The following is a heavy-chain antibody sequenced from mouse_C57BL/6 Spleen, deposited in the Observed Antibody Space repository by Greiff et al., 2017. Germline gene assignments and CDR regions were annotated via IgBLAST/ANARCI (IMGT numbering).Heavy chain of an antibody. CDR1: GYSITSGYY. CDR2: ISYDGSN. CDR3: ARDYYGSSPSYAMDY. V-gene: IGHV3-6*01. D-gene: IGHD1-1*01. Sequence: ESGPGLVKPSQSLSLTCSVTGYSITSGYYWNWIRQFPGNKLEWMGYISYDGSNNYNPSLKNRISITRDTSKNQFFLKLNSVTTEDTATYYCARDYYGSSPSYAMDYWGQGTSVTVSS. J-gene: IGHJ4*01.